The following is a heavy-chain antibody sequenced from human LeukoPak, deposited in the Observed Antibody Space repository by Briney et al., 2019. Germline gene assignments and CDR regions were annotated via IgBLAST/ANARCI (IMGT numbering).Heavy chain of an antibody. CDR3: AKDRAYDILTGYYEFDY. J-gene: IGHJ4*02. Sequence: GGSLRLSCAASGFTFSSYGMHWVRQAPGKGLEWVAVISYDGSNKYYADSVKGRFTISRDNSKNTLYLQMNSLRAEDTAVYYCAKDRAYDILTGYYEFDYWGQGTLVTVSS. CDR1: GFTFSSYG. CDR2: ISYDGSNK. D-gene: IGHD3-9*01. V-gene: IGHV3-30*18.